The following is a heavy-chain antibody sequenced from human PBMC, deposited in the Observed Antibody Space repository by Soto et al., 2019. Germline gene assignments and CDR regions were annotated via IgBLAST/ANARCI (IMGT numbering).Heavy chain of an antibody. V-gene: IGHV1-69*01. CDR1: GGTFSSYA. CDR3: ARDRSCGYSDGYGIGLWFEP. CDR2: MTPIFGTA. J-gene: IGHJ5*02. Sequence: QVQLVQSAAEVKKPGSSVKVSCKASGGTFSSYAISWVRQAPGQGLEWMGGMTPIFGTANYAQKFQGRVTITADESTSTAYMELSSLRSEDTAVYYCARDRSCGYSDGYGIGLWFEPWGQGTLVTVSS. D-gene: IGHD5-18*01.